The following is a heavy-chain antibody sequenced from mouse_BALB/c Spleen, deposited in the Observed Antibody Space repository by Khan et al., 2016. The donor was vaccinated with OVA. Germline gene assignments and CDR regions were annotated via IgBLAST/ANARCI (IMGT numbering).Heavy chain of an antibody. CDR1: GYTFTSYT. J-gene: IGHJ3*01. CDR2: INPSSGYT. CDR3: ARYGAYYRNDGWFAY. D-gene: IGHD2-14*01. V-gene: IGHV1-4*01. Sequence: QVQLQQSGAELARPGASVKMSCKASGYTFTSYTIHWIKQRPGQGLEWIGYINPSSGYTNYNQKFKDKATLTADKSSTKAYMQLSSPNTYDSAVYYCARYGAYYRNDGWFAYWGQGTLVTVPA.